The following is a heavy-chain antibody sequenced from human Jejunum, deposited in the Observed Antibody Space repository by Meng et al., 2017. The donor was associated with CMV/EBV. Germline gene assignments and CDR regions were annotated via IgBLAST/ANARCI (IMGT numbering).Heavy chain of an antibody. CDR1: GFTFSSDA. CDR3: VKGYWLDF. Sequence: LRLSCAASGFTFSSDAMNWVRQPPGKGLEWISTISISNGATFYADSVKGRFTISRDNPKDTLYLRMNSLRAEDTAIYYCVKGYWLDFWGQGTLVTVSS. V-gene: IGHV3-23*01. D-gene: IGHD3-22*01. CDR2: ISISNGAT. J-gene: IGHJ4*02.